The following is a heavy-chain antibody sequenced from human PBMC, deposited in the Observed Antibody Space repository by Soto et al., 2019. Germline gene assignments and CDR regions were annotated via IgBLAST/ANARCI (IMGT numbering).Heavy chain of an antibody. CDR2: IYSGGST. Sequence: GGSLRLSCAASGFTVSSNYMSWVRQAPGKGLEWVSVIYSGGSTYYADSVKGRFTISRDNSKNTLYLQMNSLRAEDTAVYYCAREEKYYDSSGYYPGPFDYWRQGTLVTVSS. J-gene: IGHJ4*02. CDR1: GFTVSSNY. D-gene: IGHD3-22*01. CDR3: AREEKYYDSSGYYPGPFDY. V-gene: IGHV3-53*01.